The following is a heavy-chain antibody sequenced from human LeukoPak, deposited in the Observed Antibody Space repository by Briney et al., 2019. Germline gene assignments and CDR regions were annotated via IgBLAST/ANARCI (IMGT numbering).Heavy chain of an antibody. CDR1: GVSVSSGSHY. V-gene: IGHV4-31*03. J-gene: IGHJ4*02. CDR2: IYYSGST. Sequence: SETLSLTCTVSGVSVSSGSHYWTWIRQHPGKGLEWIGYIYYSGSTYYNPSLKSRVTISVDTSKNQFSLKLSSVTAADTAVYYCARGRGYQDYWGQGTLVTVSS. CDR3: ARGRGYQDY. D-gene: IGHD5-18*01.